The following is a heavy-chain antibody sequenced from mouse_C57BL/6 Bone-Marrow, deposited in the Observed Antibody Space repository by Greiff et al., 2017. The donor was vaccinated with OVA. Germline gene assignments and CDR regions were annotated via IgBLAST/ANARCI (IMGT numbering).Heavy chain of an antibody. V-gene: IGHV3-6*01. CDR2: ISYDGSN. CDR1: GYSITSGYY. CDR3: ARAAQAPYAMDY. Sequence: ESGPGLVKPSQSLSLTCSVTGYSITSGYYWNWIRQFPGNKLEWMGYISYDGSNNYNPSLKNRISITRDTSKNQFFLKLNSVTTEDTATYYCARAAQAPYAMDYWGQGTSVTVSS. J-gene: IGHJ4*01. D-gene: IGHD3-2*02.